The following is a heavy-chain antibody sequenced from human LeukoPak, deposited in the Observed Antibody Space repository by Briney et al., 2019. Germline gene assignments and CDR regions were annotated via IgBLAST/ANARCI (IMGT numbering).Heavy chain of an antibody. D-gene: IGHD3-10*01. CDR2: INPSGGST. V-gene: IGHV1-46*02. CDR3: ARVDNYGSGSPPRFDP. CDR1: GYTFNSYY. J-gene: IGHJ5*02. Sequence: ASVKVSCKASGYTFNSYYMHWVRQAPGQGLEWMGIINPSGGSTSYAQKFQGRVTMTRDTSTSTVYMELSSLRSEDTAVYYCARVDNYGSGSPPRFDPWGQGTLVTVSS.